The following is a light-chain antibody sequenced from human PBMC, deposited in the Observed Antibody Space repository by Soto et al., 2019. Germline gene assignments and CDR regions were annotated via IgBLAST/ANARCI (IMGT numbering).Light chain of an antibody. CDR1: QNINNY. J-gene: IGKJ4*01. CDR2: DAC. Sequence: IQMTKAKPYLSASVGDRVTITCQASQNINNYLNWNQQEPGRAPKLLICDACNLEAGVPSRFRGSGSGTDFTFTISCLQPEDIATYYCQQYGNRPTFGEGTKV. V-gene: IGKV1-33*01. CDR3: QQYGNRPT.